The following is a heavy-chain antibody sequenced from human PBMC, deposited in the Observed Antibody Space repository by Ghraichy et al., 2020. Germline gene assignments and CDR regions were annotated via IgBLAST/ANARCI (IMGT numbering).Heavy chain of an antibody. V-gene: IGHV4-4*02. CDR3: AGFPAAWELFPF. CDR2: IYHSGST. CDR1: GGSISSSHW. Sequence: SETLSLTCAVSGGSISSSHWWSWVRQPPGKGLEWIGEIYHSGSTNYNPSLKSRVTISVDKSKNQFSLTLSSVTAADTAIYYCAGFPAAWELFPFWGQGTLVTVSS. D-gene: IGHD1-26*01. J-gene: IGHJ4*02.